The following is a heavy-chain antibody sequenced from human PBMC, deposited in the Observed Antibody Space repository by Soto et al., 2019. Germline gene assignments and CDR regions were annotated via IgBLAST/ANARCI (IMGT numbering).Heavy chain of an antibody. CDR3: ARRFMSAGWLDP. D-gene: IGHD3-10*01. J-gene: IGHJ5*02. V-gene: IGHV1-3*01. CDR1: GYTFTSYA. Sequence: QVQLVQSGAEVMRPGASVKVSCKASGYTFTSYAVHWVRQAPGQGLEWMGWINAANGNTEYFERFGGRVTITRDISASTVHMELTGLTSEDTAVYYCARRFMSAGWLDPWGQGTLVTVSS. CDR2: INAANGNT.